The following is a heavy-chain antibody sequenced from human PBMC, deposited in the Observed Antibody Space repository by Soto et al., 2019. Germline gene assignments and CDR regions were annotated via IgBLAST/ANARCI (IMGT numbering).Heavy chain of an antibody. J-gene: IGHJ4*02. CDR3: AIAVGELLYRY. CDR2: IIPILGIA. D-gene: IGHD3-10*01. V-gene: IGHV1-69*02. CDR1: GGTFSSYT. Sequence: QVQLVQSGAEVKKPGSSVKVSCKASGGTFSSYTISWVRQAPGQGLEWMGRIIPILGIANYAQKFQGRVTITADKSTGTAYMELSSLRSEDTAVYYCAIAVGELLYRYWGQGTLVTVSS.